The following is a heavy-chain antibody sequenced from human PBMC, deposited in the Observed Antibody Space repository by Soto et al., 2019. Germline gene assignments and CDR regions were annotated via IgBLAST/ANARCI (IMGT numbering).Heavy chain of an antibody. CDR1: GFNFKKFA. CDR2: ISCCGGSA. J-gene: IGHJ4*02. V-gene: IGHV3-23*01. Sequence: PGGSLRLSCVASGFNFKKFAMAWVRQAAGEGLEWVSGISCCGGSASYADSVKGRFSIARDDSKNTVSLQLNSLRVEDTAQYYCAKADGQQWLIPHLENLGQGTLVTVSS. D-gene: IGHD6-19*01. CDR3: AKADGQQWLIPHLEN.